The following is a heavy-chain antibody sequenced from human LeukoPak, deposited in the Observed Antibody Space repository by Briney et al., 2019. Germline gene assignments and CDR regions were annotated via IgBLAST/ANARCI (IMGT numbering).Heavy chain of an antibody. Sequence: GRSLRLSCAASGFTFNTHWMSWVRQPPGNWLEWVANIKQGGSEKYHMDSLKGRFTISRDNARNSLHLQMNSVRVEDTAVYYCVRDSFRAPTAFDYWGQGTLVTVSS. CDR1: GFTFNTHW. CDR3: VRDSFRAPTAFDY. J-gene: IGHJ4*02. V-gene: IGHV3-7*04. CDR2: IKQGGSEK.